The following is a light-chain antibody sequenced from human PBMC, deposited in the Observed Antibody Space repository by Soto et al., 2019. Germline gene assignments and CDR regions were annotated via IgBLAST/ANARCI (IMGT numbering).Light chain of an antibody. CDR3: QQYGRSPRT. J-gene: IGKJ2*01. V-gene: IGKV3-20*01. CDR2: DTS. Sequence: EIVLTQSPGTLYLSPGERATLSCRASQSVSRRYFAWYQQKPGQAPRLLIYDTSSRATGITDRFSGSGSGTDFTLTISRLEPEDFAVYYCQQYGRSPRTFGQGTKLEIK. CDR1: QSVSRRY.